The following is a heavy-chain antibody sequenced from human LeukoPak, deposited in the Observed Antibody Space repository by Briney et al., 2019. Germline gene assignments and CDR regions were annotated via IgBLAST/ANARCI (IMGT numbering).Heavy chain of an antibody. Sequence: ASETLSLTCTVSGYSISSGYYWGWIRQPPGKGLEWIGSIYHSGSTYYNPSLKSRVTISVDTSKNQFSLKLSSVTAADTAVYYCARVGDSSGYYYNYWGQGTLVTVSS. CDR2: IYHSGST. CDR3: ARVGDSSGYYYNY. J-gene: IGHJ4*02. CDR1: GYSISSGYY. V-gene: IGHV4-38-2*02. D-gene: IGHD3-22*01.